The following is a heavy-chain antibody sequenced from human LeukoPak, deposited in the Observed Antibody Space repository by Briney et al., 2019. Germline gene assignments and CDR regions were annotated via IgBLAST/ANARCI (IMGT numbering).Heavy chain of an antibody. D-gene: IGHD4-17*01. J-gene: IGHJ6*02. V-gene: IGHV1-18*01. CDR2: ISAYNGNT. Sequence: LVASVKVSCKASGYTFTSYGISWVRQAPGQGLEWMGWISAYNGNTNYAQKLQGRVTMTTDTSTSTAYMELRSLRSDDTAVYYCAIPDYAEAWYGMDVWGQGTTVTVSS. CDR1: GYTFTSYG. CDR3: AIPDYAEAWYGMDV.